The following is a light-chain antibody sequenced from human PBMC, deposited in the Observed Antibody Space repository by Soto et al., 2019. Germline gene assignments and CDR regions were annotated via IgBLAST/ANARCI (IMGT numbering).Light chain of an antibody. Sequence: EIVLTQSPGTLSLSPGERATLSCRASQSVSNNYLAWYQQKPGQAPRLLIYGASSRATGIPDRFSGGGSGTDFILTISRLEPEDFAVYYCQQFSSYPLTFGGGTKVDIK. CDR2: GAS. V-gene: IGKV3-20*01. CDR1: QSVSNNY. CDR3: QQFSSYPLT. J-gene: IGKJ4*01.